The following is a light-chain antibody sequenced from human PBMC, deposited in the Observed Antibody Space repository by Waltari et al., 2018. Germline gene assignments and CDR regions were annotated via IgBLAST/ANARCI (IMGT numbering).Light chain of an antibody. CDR2: GAS. V-gene: IGKV3-15*01. CDR3: QQYNSWRT. CDR1: QSIARN. J-gene: IGKJ2*01. Sequence: EILMTQSPPTLSVSPGESATLSSRASQSIARNLAWYQQKPGQAPRLLIYGASTRATGIPARFSGSGSGTEFTLTISSLQSEDFAVYYCQQYNSWRTFGQGTKLEIK.